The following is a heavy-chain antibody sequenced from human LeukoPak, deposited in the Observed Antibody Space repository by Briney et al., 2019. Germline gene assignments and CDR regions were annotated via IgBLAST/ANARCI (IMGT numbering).Heavy chain of an antibody. CDR2: IYTSGST. CDR3: ARSGYDRYYYYMDV. J-gene: IGHJ6*03. CDR1: GGSISSYY. V-gene: IGHV4-4*07. Sequence: SETLSLTCTVSGGSISSYYWSWIRQPAEKGLEWIGRIYTSGSTTYNPSLKSRVTMSVDTSKNQFSLKLSSVTAADTAVYYCARSGYDRYYYYMDVWGKGTTVTVSS. D-gene: IGHD5-12*01.